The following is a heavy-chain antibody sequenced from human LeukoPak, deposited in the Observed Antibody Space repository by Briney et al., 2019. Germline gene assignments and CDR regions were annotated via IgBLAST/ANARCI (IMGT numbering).Heavy chain of an antibody. Sequence: PGESLKISCKGSGYIFNIYWIAWVRQTPGKGLEWMGIIYPGDSDTRYSPSFQGQVTISADKSISTAYLQWSSLKASDTAVYYCARQDGPGIFYFDSWGQGTLVTVSS. CDR2: IYPGDSDT. V-gene: IGHV5-51*01. CDR3: ARQDGPGIFYFDS. D-gene: IGHD3-10*01. J-gene: IGHJ4*02. CDR1: GYIFNIYW.